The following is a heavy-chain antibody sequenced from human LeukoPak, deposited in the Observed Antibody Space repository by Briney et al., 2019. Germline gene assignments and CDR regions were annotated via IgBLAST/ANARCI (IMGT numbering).Heavy chain of an antibody. D-gene: IGHD6-13*01. CDR2: ISYDGSNK. CDR3: AREGSKVYSSQIRYYCYYMDV. J-gene: IGHJ6*03. Sequence: PGGSLRLSCAASGFTFSSYWMSWVRQAPGKGLEWVAVISYDGSNKYYADSVKGRFTISRDNSKNTLYLQMNSLRAEDTAVYYCAREGSKVYSSQIRYYCYYMDVWGKGTTVTVSS. CDR1: GFTFSSYW. V-gene: IGHV3-30*03.